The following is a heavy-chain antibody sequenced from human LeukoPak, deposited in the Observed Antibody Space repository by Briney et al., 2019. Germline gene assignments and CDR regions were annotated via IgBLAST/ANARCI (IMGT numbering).Heavy chain of an antibody. CDR2: INTNTGNP. J-gene: IGHJ6*02. D-gene: IGHD3-22*01. Sequence: ASVKVSCEASGYTFTSYAMNWVRQAPGQGLEWMGWINTNTGNPTYAQGFTGRFVFSLDTSVSTAYLQISSLKAEDTAVYYCARDYYDSSGYYSYYYYGMDVWGQGTTVTVSS. CDR1: GYTFTSYA. CDR3: ARDYYDSSGYYSYYYYGMDV. V-gene: IGHV7-4-1*02.